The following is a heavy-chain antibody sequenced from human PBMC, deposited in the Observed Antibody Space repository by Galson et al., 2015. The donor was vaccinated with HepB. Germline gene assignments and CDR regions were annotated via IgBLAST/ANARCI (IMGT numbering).Heavy chain of an antibody. V-gene: IGHV3-48*02. Sequence: SLRLSCAGSEFIFSRYSMNWVRQAPGKGPEWLAFIGSDSKTIYYAVSVRGQFTISRDNAKNSLYLQMNNLRDEDTAVYYCAMTLRVYYYGMDVWGQGTTVSVSS. J-gene: IGHJ6*02. D-gene: IGHD3-16*01. CDR2: IGSDSKTI. CDR3: AMTLRVYYYGMDV. CDR1: EFIFSRYS.